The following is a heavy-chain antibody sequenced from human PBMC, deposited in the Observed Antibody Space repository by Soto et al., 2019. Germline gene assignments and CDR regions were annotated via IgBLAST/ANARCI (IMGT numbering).Heavy chain of an antibody. Sequence: EVQLVESEGGLVKPGESLRLSCAASGFTFTSYSMNWVRQAPGKGLEWVSSISSSSSYIYYADAVKGRFTISRDNAKNSLYLQMNSLRAEDTAVYYCARDRYGGYAFDYWGQGTLVTVSS. V-gene: IGHV3-21*01. J-gene: IGHJ4*02. CDR1: GFTFTSYS. CDR2: ISSSSSYI. CDR3: ARDRYGGYAFDY. D-gene: IGHD5-12*01.